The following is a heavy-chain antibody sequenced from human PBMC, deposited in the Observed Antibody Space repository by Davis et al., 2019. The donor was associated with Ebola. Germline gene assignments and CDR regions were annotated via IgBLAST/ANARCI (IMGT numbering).Heavy chain of an antibody. Sequence: PSDTLSLTCTVSGASISSHYWSWIRQPAGKGLEWIGRINTSGSTDYNPSLKSRVTMSVDTSKKQLSLKLTSVTDADTAVYYCARDRSYYYEGAFDIWGQGTKVTVSS. CDR1: GASISSHY. CDR2: INTSGST. J-gene: IGHJ3*02. V-gene: IGHV4-4*07. D-gene: IGHD3-22*01. CDR3: ARDRSYYYEGAFDI.